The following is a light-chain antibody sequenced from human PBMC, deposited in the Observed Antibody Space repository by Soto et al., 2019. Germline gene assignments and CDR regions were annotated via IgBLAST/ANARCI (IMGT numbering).Light chain of an antibody. V-gene: IGLV1-51*02. CDR3: AAWDKSLSGGV. CDR1: SSNIGSDY. Sequence: QSVLTQPPSVSAAPGQKVTISCSGSSSNIGSDYVSWYQQLPGTAPKLLIYENNKRSSGIPDRFSGSKSGTSATLGITGLQTGDEADYYCAAWDKSLSGGVFGGGTKVTVL. J-gene: IGLJ2*01. CDR2: ENN.